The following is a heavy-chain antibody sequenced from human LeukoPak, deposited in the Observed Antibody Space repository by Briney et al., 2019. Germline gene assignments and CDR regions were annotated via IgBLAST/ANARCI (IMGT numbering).Heavy chain of an antibody. D-gene: IGHD6-13*01. CDR2: FDPEDGET. Sequence: GASVKVSCKVSGYTLTELSMHWVRQAPGKGLEWMGGFDPEDGETIYAQKFQGRVTMTEDTSTDTAYMELSSLRSEDTAVYYCATDGSSSWYLGFDYWGQGTLVTVSS. J-gene: IGHJ4*02. CDR1: GYTLTELS. CDR3: ATDGSSSWYLGFDY. V-gene: IGHV1-24*01.